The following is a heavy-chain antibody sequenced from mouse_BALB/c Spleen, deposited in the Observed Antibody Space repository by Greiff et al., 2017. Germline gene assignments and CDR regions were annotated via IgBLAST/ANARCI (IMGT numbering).Heavy chain of an antibody. CDR3: ARSLYGNYVWFAY. Sequence: EVQLQQSGAELVKPGASVKLSCTASGFNIKDTYMHWVKQRPEQGLEWIGRIDPANGNTKYDPKFQGKATITADTSSNTAYLQLSSLTSEDTAVYYCARSLYGNYVWFAYWGQGTLVTVSA. V-gene: IGHV14-3*02. D-gene: IGHD2-10*02. CDR1: GFNIKDTY. J-gene: IGHJ3*01. CDR2: IDPANGNT.